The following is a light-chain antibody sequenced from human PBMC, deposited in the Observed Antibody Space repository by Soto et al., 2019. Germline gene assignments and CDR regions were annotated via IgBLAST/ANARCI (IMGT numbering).Light chain of an antibody. CDR1: QSVSSN. CDR2: GAS. V-gene: IGKV3-20*01. Sequence: EIVMTQSPATLSVSQGERVTLSCRASQSVSSNLAWYQQKPGQSPRLLIYGASSRATGIPDRFSGSGSGTDFTLTISRLEPEDFAVYYCQQYGSSPMTFGQGTRLE. CDR3: QQYGSSPMT. J-gene: IGKJ5*01.